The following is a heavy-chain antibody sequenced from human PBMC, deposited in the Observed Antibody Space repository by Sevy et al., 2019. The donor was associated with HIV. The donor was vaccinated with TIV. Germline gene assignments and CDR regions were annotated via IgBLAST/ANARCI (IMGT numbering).Heavy chain of an antibody. CDR2: ISNDGSDQ. CDR1: GFIFRKHG. CDR3: ANSRGRFHGSSRIYYHYSLDV. J-gene: IGHJ6*02. V-gene: IGHV3-30*12. Sequence: GGSLRLSCAASGFIFRKHGMHWVRQAPGKGLEWVALISNDGSDQNYVGSVKGRFTISRDNSKETVYLQMNSLRAEDTAVYYCANSRGRFHGSSRIYYHYSLDVWGQGTTVTVS. D-gene: IGHD3-10*01.